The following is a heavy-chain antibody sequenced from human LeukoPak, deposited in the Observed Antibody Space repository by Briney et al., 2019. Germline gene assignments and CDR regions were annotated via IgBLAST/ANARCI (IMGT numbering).Heavy chain of an antibody. CDR1: GFTCSSYY. CDR2: INGNGGTT. CDR3: ARNAARGGIGGLDV. D-gene: IGHD1-26*01. Sequence: GGSLRLFCAASGFTCSSYYMLWVRQAPGKGLECVSAINGNGGTTYYANSVKGRFTISRDNSKNTLYLQMGSLRDEDVAVYYCARNAARGGIGGLDVWRQGTLVTVSS. J-gene: IGHJ4*02. V-gene: IGHV3-64*01.